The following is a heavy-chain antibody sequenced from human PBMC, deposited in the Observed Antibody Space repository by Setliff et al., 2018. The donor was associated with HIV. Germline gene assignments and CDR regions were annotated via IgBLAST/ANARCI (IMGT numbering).Heavy chain of an antibody. CDR3: ARDSSFNMDV. J-gene: IGHJ6*03. Sequence: ASVKVSCKASGYTFTSYGISWVRQAPGQGLEWMGWISEYNGDTKYAQKLQGRVTMTKDTSTSTAYMELRSMRSDDTAVYYCARDSSFNMDVWGKGTTVTVSS. CDR1: GYTFTSYG. CDR2: ISEYNGDT. V-gene: IGHV1-18*01.